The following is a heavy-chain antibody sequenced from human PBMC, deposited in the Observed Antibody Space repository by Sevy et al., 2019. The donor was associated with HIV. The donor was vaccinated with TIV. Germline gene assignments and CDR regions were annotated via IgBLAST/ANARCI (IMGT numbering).Heavy chain of an antibody. Sequence: GGSLRLSCAASGLTFSSYAMHWVRQAPGKGLEWVAVTSYDGSKEFYADSVKGRFTISRDNSKNSLYLQMNSLRAEDTAVYYCARDRTTVPYYGMDVWGQGTTVTVSS. V-gene: IGHV3-30-3*01. D-gene: IGHD4-4*01. CDR2: TSYDGSKE. J-gene: IGHJ6*02. CDR1: GLTFSSYA. CDR3: ARDRTTVPYYGMDV.